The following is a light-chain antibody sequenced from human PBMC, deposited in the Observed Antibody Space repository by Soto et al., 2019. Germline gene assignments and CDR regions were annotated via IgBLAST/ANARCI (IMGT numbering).Light chain of an antibody. Sequence: QSVLTQSPSASAALGASVNLTCTLSSGHSNYAIAWHQQQPEKGPRYLMKLNSDGSHSKGDGIPDRFSGSSSGAERYLTISSLQSEDEADYYCQTWGTGVVFGGGTKLTVL. J-gene: IGLJ2*01. CDR2: LNSDGSH. CDR3: QTWGTGVV. CDR1: SGHSNYA. V-gene: IGLV4-69*01.